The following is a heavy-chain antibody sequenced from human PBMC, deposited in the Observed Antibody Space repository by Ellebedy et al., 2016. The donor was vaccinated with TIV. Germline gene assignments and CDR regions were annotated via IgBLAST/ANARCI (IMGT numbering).Heavy chain of an antibody. CDR3: ARVSGARRYSGYEAHFQH. D-gene: IGHD5-12*01. CDR2: IYSGGST. J-gene: IGHJ1*01. Sequence: PGGSLRLSCAASGFTFSDNAMSWVRQAPGKGLEWVSVIYSGGSTYYADSVKGRFTISRDNAKNSLYLQMNSLRAEDTAVYYCARVSGARRYSGYEAHFQHWGQGTLVTVSS. CDR1: GFTFSDNA. V-gene: IGHV3-66*01.